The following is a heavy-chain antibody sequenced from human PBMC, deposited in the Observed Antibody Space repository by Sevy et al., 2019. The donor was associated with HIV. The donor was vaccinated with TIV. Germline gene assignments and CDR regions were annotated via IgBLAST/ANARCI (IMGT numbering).Heavy chain of an antibody. D-gene: IGHD3-22*01. CDR3: ARKYDSSGYFDY. Sequence: GGSLRLSCVASGFTFSRYAMNWVRQAPGKGLEWVSGISGSGGSGDKTNYADSVKGRFTISRDDSKNSLYLQLNSLRAEDTAIYYCARKYDSSGYFDYWGQGTLVTVSS. J-gene: IGHJ4*02. CDR2: ISGSGGSGDKT. CDR1: GFTFSRYA. V-gene: IGHV3-23*01.